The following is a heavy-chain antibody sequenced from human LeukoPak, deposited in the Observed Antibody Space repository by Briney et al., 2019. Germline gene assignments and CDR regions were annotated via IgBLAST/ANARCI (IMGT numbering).Heavy chain of an antibody. Sequence: GGSLRLSCAASGFTFSSYAMSWVRQAPGKGLEWVSAISGSGGSTYYADSVKGRFTISRDNSKNTLYLQMNSLRAEDTAVYYCAKDAALAARGYYYYGMDVWGQGTTVTVSS. J-gene: IGHJ6*02. CDR1: GFTFSSYA. CDR3: AKDAALAARGYYYYGMDV. D-gene: IGHD6-13*01. V-gene: IGHV3-23*01. CDR2: ISGSGGST.